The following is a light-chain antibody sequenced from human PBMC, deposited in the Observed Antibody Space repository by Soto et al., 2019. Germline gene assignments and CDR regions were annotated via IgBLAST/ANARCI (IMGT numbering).Light chain of an antibody. CDR2: SAS. J-gene: IGKJ5*01. CDR1: HSIGNY. V-gene: IGKV1-39*01. CDR3: LQTYYSALT. Sequence: DIEMPQSPSSLAASAGGRVIITCRPSHSIGNYLSWYQHKAGKAPNLMIHSASRLESGVPRRFSGSGSGTDFSVTINKLQPEDVAVYYCLQTYYSALTFGRGTRL.